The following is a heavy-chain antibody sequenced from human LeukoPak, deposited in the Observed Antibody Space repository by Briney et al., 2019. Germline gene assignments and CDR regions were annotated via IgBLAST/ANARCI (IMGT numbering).Heavy chain of an antibody. Sequence: GGSLRLSCAAPGFTVSSNYMSWVRQAPGKGLEWVSVIYSGGSTYYADSVKGRFTISRDNSKNTLYLQMNSLRAEDTAVYYCARDRHCSSTSCYAPVWGQGTLVTVSS. D-gene: IGHD2-2*01. CDR3: ARDRHCSSTSCYAPV. CDR1: GFTVSSNY. V-gene: IGHV3-53*01. CDR2: IYSGGST. J-gene: IGHJ4*02.